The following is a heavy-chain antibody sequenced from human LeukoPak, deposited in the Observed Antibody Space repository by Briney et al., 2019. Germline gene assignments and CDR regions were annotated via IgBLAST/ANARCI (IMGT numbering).Heavy chain of an antibody. D-gene: IGHD3-10*01. CDR1: GGSISSSNW. CDR3: ARATSGTYYYFDS. CDR2: IHHSGSI. J-gene: IGHJ4*02. Sequence: TSETLSLTCAVSGGSISSSNWWSWVRQTPGKGLEWIGEIHHSGSINYNPFLKSRFTISLDKSKNQFSLSLYSVTAADTALYYCARATSGTYYYFDSWGRGTLVSVS. V-gene: IGHV4-4*02.